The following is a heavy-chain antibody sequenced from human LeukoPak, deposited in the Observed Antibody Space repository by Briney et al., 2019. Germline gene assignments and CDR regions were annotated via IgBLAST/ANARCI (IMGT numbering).Heavy chain of an antibody. CDR2: IYYSGST. CDR1: GGSISSSSYY. J-gene: IGHJ4*02. CDR3: ARDSLASIVVVPAATDYFDY. V-gene: IGHV4-39*07. Sequence: SETLSLTCTVSGGSISSSSYYWGWIRQPPGKGLEWIGSIYYSGSTYYNPSLKSRVTISVDTPKNQFSLKLSSVTAADTAVYYCARDSLASIVVVPAATDYFDYWGQGTLVTVSS. D-gene: IGHD2-2*01.